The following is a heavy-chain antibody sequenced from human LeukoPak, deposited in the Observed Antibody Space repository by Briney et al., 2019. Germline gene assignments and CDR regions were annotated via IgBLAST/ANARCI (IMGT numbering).Heavy chain of an antibody. CDR1: GFTFSSYW. V-gene: IGHV3-74*01. CDR3: ARAINYNLIDY. CDR2: INGAQSDT. Sequence: GVALRLSCAASGFTFSSYWMHWVRQAPGKGLLWVARINGAQSDTIYADSVKGRLTISRDNAKNTLYLQMNSLRAEDTAVYYCARAINYNLIDYWGQGTPVTVSS. J-gene: IGHJ4*02. D-gene: IGHD4-11*01.